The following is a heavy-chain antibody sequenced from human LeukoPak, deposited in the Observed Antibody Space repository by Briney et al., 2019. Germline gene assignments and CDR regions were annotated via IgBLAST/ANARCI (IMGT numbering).Heavy chain of an antibody. Sequence: GGSLRLSCAASGFTFSSYAMSWVRQAPGKGLEWVSAISGSGGSTYYADSVKGRFTISRDNSKNTLYLQMNSLRAEDTAVYYRAKYAFQGVIKRSLFDYWGQGTLVTVSS. J-gene: IGHJ4*02. V-gene: IGHV3-23*01. CDR2: ISGSGGST. CDR3: AKYAFQGVIKRSLFDY. D-gene: IGHD3-10*01. CDR1: GFTFSSYA.